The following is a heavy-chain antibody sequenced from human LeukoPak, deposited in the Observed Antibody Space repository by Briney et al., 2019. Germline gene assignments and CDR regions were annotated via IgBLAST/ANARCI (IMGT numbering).Heavy chain of an antibody. V-gene: IGHV3-7*03. CDR1: GFSFSRYW. D-gene: IGHD2-15*01. Sequence: GESLRLSCAASGFSFSRYWMSWVRQAPVRGLEWVANIKPDGSEIYYVDSVKGRFTISRDDAKNAVYLHMNSLRVEDTAFYYCARDSVVGVATWDYWGQGTLVTVSS. CDR2: IKPDGSEI. CDR3: ARDSVVGVATWDY. J-gene: IGHJ4*02.